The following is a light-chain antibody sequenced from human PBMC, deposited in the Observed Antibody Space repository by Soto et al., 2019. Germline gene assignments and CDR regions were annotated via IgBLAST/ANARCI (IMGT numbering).Light chain of an antibody. CDR2: GAA. Sequence: EIVLTQSPGTLSLSPGERATLSCRASQSVYINSLAWCQQKPGQPPRLLIYGAATRASDVPDRFSGSGSGADFALTITRLEPEDFAVYYCQQYGASPLPFGPGTRVD. J-gene: IGKJ3*01. V-gene: IGKV3-20*01. CDR3: QQYGASPLP. CDR1: QSVYINS.